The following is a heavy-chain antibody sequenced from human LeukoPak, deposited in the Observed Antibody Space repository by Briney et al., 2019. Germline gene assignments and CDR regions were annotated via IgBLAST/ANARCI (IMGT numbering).Heavy chain of an antibody. J-gene: IGHJ6*03. Sequence: GSSVKVSCKASGATFSSYTISWVRQAPGQGLEWMGRIIPILGIANYAQKFQGRVTITADKSTSTAYMELSSLRSEDTAVYSCASGYCSSTSCYLYSMDVWGKGTTVTVSS. V-gene: IGHV1-69*02. D-gene: IGHD2-2*03. CDR2: IIPILGIA. CDR3: ASGYCSSTSCYLYSMDV. CDR1: GATFSSYT.